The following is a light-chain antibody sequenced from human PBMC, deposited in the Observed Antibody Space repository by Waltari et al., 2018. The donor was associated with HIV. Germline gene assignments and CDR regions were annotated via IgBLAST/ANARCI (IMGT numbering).Light chain of an antibody. CDR1: ALPKQY. J-gene: IGLJ2*01. V-gene: IGLV3-25*03. Sequence: SYELTQPPSVSVSPGQTARITCSGDALPKQYAYWYQQKPGQAPVVVIYKDGEGPSGIPERLSGSSSGTTVTLTISGVQTEDEADYYCQSVDRSRVVFGGGTKLTVL. CDR2: KDG. CDR3: QSVDRSRVV.